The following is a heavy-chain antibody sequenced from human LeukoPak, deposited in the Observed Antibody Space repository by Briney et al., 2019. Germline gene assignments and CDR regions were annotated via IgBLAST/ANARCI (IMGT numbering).Heavy chain of an antibody. CDR2: ISRSSSYI. D-gene: IGHD7-27*01. V-gene: IGHV3-21*01. CDR3: ARGTLGLNPDIFEE. CDR1: GFTFSSYS. J-gene: IGHJ4*02. Sequence: PGGSLRLSCAASGFTFSSYSMNWVRQAPGKGLEWVSSISRSSSYIYYSDSVKGRFTMSRDNAKNSLYLQMNSLRAEDTAVYYCARGTLGLNPDIFEEWGQGTLVTVSS.